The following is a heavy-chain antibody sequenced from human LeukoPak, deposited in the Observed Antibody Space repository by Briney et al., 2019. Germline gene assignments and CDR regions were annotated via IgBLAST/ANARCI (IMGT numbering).Heavy chain of an antibody. J-gene: IGHJ3*02. D-gene: IGHD6-13*01. CDR2: IGTAGDT. V-gene: IGHV3-13*01. CDR3: ARRHSHADAFDI. CDR1: GFTFSSXX. Sequence: SGFTFSSXXXXXGGXAAGKGXXXLSAIGTAGDTYYPGSGKGGFTISRENAKKCLYLQMNSLRAGDTAVYYCARRHSHADAFDIWGQGTMVTVSS.